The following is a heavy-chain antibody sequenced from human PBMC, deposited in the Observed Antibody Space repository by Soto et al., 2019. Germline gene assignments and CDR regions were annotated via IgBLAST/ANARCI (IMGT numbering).Heavy chain of an antibody. D-gene: IGHD3-10*01. CDR3: ARWFTYGNFDYFDY. Sequence: HPGGSLRLSCAASGFTFSSYWMYWFRQAPGKGLVWVSRINGDGSSTTYADSVKGRFTISRDNAKNTLYLHMNSLRAEDTAVYYCARWFTYGNFDYFDYWGQGTRVTVSS. J-gene: IGHJ4*02. CDR2: INGDGSST. V-gene: IGHV3-74*01. CDR1: GFTFSSYW.